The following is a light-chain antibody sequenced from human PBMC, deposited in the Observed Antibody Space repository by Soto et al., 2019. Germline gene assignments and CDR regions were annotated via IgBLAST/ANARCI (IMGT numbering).Light chain of an antibody. V-gene: IGKV3-20*01. J-gene: IGKJ2*01. CDR3: QQYGSSPYT. Sequence: EIVLTQSPGTLSLSPGERATLSCRASQSVSSSYLAWYQQKPGQAHRLLIFGASSRATGIPDRFSGSGSGRDFALTISRLEPEDFAVYYWQQYGSSPYTFGQGTKLENK. CDR2: GAS. CDR1: QSVSSSY.